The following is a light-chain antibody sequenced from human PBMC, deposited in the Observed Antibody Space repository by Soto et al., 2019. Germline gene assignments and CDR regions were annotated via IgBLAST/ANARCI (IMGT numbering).Light chain of an antibody. J-gene: IGKJ1*01. V-gene: IGKV1-5*03. CDR1: QGISSW. Sequence: IQLTQSPSSLSASVGDRFTITCRASQGISSWLAWYQQKPGKAPKLLIYKASTLKSGVPSRFSGSGSGTEFTLTISSLQPDDFATYYCQHYNSYSEAFGQGTKVDIK. CDR3: QHYNSYSEA. CDR2: KAS.